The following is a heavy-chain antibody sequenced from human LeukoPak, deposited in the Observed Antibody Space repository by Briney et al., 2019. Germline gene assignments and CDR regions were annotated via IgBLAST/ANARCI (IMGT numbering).Heavy chain of an antibody. CDR2: ISSSSSYI. CDR1: AFTFSSFS. D-gene: IGHD2-15*01. J-gene: IGHJ6*02. CDR3: AKEGGTLGYYYGMDV. V-gene: IGHV3-21*04. Sequence: AGSLTLSCAAYAFTFSSFSMNWVRQAQGMGREWVSSISSSSSYIYYADSVKGRFTISRDNAKNSLYLQMNSLRAEDTAVYYCAKEGGTLGYYYGMDVWGQGTTVTVSS.